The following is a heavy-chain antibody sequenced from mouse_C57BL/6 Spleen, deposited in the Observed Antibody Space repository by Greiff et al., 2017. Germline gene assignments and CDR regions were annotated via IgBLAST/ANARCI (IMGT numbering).Heavy chain of an antibody. Sequence: VQLQQPGAELVKPGASVKLSCKASGYTFTSYWMHWVKQRPGQGLEWIGMIHPNSGSTNYNEKFKSKATLTVDKSSSTAYMQLSSLTSEDSAVYYCARDSSYWYFDVWGTRTTVTVSS. CDR3: ARDSSYWYFDV. CDR1: GYTFTSYW. J-gene: IGHJ1*03. V-gene: IGHV1-64*01. CDR2: IHPNSGST. D-gene: IGHD1-1*01.